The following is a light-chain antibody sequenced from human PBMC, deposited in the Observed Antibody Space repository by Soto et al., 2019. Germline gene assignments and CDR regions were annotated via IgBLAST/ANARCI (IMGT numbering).Light chain of an antibody. CDR2: GAS. J-gene: IGKJ2*01. CDR1: QSVFSN. CDR3: QQYNNWPPYT. Sequence: EIVMTQSPATLSVSPGERATLSCRASQSVFSNLAWYQQKPGQAPRLLIYGASTRATGIPARFSGSGSGTEFNLTISSLQSEDFAVYYCQQYNNWPPYTFGQGTKLEIK. V-gene: IGKV3-15*01.